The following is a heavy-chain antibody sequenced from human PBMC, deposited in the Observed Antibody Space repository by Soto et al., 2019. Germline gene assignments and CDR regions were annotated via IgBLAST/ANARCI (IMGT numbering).Heavy chain of an antibody. V-gene: IGHV3-23*01. CDR1: GFTFSSYA. J-gene: IGHJ4*02. CDR2: ISGSGGST. Sequence: GGSLRLSCAASGFTFSSYAMSWVRQAPGKGLEWVSAISGSGGSTYYADSVKGRFTISRDNSKNTLYLQMNSLRAEDTAVYYCAKDSQLYDYIWGSYRYTLSDYWGQGTLVTVSS. D-gene: IGHD3-16*02. CDR3: AKDSQLYDYIWGSYRYTLSDY.